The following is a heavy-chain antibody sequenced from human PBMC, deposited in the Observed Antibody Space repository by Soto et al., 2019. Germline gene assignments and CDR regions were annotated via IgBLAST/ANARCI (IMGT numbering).Heavy chain of an antibody. J-gene: IGHJ4*02. Sequence: SETLSLTCTVSGGSVSSGSYYWSWIRQPPGKGLEWIGYIYYSGSTNYNPSLKSRVTISVDTSKNQFSLKLSSVTAADTAVYYCARAYTVPTSLDYWGQGTLGNVSS. CDR2: IYYSGST. V-gene: IGHV4-61*01. CDR1: GGSVSSGSYY. D-gene: IGHD3-16*01. CDR3: ARAYTVPTSLDY.